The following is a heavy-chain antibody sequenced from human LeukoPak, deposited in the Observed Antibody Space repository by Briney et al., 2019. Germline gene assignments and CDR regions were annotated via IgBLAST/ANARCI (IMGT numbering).Heavy chain of an antibody. D-gene: IGHD3-10*01. Sequence: GGSLRLSCAASGFTLSSYAMSWVRQAPGKGLEWVSAISGSGGSTYYADSVKGRFTISRDNSKNTLYLQMNSLRAEDTAVYYCSKDFRRVVRGVTNQGTDAFDIWGQGTMVTVSS. V-gene: IGHV3-23*01. CDR2: ISGSGGST. CDR1: GFTLSSYA. J-gene: IGHJ3*02. CDR3: SKDFRRVVRGVTNQGTDAFDI.